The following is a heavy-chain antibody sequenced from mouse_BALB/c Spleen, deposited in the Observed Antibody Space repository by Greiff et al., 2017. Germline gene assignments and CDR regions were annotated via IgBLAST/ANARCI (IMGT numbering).Heavy chain of an antibody. CDR3: ARPGRYYGSSLFAY. J-gene: IGHJ3*01. D-gene: IGHD1-1*01. CDR2: INPDSSTI. Sequence: EVQLVESGGGLVQPGGSLKLSCAASGFDFSRYWMSWVRQAPGKGLEWIGEINPDSSTINYTPSLKDKFIISRDNAKNTLYLQMSKVRSEDTALYYCARPGRYYGSSLFAYWGQGTLVTVSA. CDR1: GFDFSRYW. V-gene: IGHV4-1*02.